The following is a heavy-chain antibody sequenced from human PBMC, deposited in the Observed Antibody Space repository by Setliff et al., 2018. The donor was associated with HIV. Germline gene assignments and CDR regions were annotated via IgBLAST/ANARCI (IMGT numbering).Heavy chain of an antibody. CDR3: TTRLSGGYIPNWFDP. Sequence: GGSLRLSCAASGFAFSGHQMSWVRQAPGKGLEWVAKIKQDGSDKYYVDSVKGRFTISRDNAKNSLYLQMNSLRAEDTAVYYCTTRLSGGYIPNWFDPWGQGTLVTVSS. J-gene: IGHJ5*02. CDR2: IKQDGSDK. V-gene: IGHV3-7*03. CDR1: GFAFSGHQ. D-gene: IGHD1-26*01.